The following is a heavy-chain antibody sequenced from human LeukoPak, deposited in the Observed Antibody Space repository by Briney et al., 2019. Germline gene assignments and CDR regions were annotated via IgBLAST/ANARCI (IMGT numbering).Heavy chain of an antibody. Sequence: PSQTLSLTCTVSGGSISSGSYYWSWIRQPAGKGLEWIGRIYTSGSTNYNPSLKSRVTISVDTSKNQFSLKLSSVTAADTAVYYCARQRDVFDYYYMDVWGKGTTVTVSS. D-gene: IGHD6-25*01. V-gene: IGHV4-61*02. CDR1: GGSISSGSYY. CDR2: IYTSGST. CDR3: ARQRDVFDYYYMDV. J-gene: IGHJ6*03.